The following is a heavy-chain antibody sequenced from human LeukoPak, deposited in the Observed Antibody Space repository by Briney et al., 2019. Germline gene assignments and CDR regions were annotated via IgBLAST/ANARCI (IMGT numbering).Heavy chain of an antibody. V-gene: IGHV1-69*05. Sequence: GASVKVSCKASGGTFSSYAISWVRQAPGQGLEWMGGIIPIFDTANYAQKFQGRVTITTDESTSTAYMELSSLRSEDTAVYYCASLYGSGSRSDYWGQGTLVTVSS. CDR1: GGTFSSYA. D-gene: IGHD3-10*01. J-gene: IGHJ4*02. CDR3: ASLYGSGSRSDY. CDR2: IIPIFDTA.